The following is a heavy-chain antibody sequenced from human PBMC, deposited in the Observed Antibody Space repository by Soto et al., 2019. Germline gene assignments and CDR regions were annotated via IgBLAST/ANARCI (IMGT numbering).Heavy chain of an antibody. D-gene: IGHD2-2*01. CDR1: GASISSRDYY. J-gene: IGHJ4*02. V-gene: IGHV4-39*01. CDR2: IDYNGVT. CDR3: GRVMIGTSRHTDSDY. Sequence: SETLSLTCSVSGASISSRDYYWGWIRQTPGKGLEWIGNIDYNGVTYYNPSLKSRVTVSKDTSKNQFTLKVASVTAADTAIYYCGRVMIGTSRHTDSDYWGQGTQVTVSS.